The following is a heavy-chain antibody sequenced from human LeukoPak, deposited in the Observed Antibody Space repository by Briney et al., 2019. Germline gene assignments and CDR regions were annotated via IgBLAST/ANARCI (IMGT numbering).Heavy chain of an antibody. CDR1: GFTFTSYS. V-gene: IGHV3-21*01. Sequence: GGSLRLSCAASGFTFTSYSMNWVRQAPGKGLEWVSSISSSSSYIYYADSVKGRFTISRDNAKNSLYLQMNSLRAEDTAVYYCARDPNSGLFDSWGQGTLVTVSS. CDR2: ISSSSSYI. CDR3: ARDPNSGLFDS. J-gene: IGHJ4*02. D-gene: IGHD6-19*01.